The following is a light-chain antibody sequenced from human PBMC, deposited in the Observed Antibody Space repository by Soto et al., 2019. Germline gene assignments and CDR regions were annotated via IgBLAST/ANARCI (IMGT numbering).Light chain of an antibody. V-gene: IGKV1-5*03. CDR3: QQYDSVLGT. CDR2: KAS. Sequence: DIQMTQSPSTLPASVGDRVTITCRASQSISSWLAWYQQKPGKAPKLLIYKASSLEIGVPSRFSGSGSGTEFTLTISSLQPDDFATYYCQQYDSVLGTFGPGTKVDIK. CDR1: QSISSW. J-gene: IGKJ1*01.